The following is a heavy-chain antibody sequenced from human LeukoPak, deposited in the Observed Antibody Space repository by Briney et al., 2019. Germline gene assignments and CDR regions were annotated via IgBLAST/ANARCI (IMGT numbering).Heavy chain of an antibody. V-gene: IGHV4-39*01. CDR2: IYYTGST. J-gene: IGHJ4*02. D-gene: IGHD3-16*01. CDR1: GSSITSVSHY. Sequence: SETLSLTCTISGSSITSVSHYWGWIRQPPGKGLELIGDIYYTGSTYYSPSLRSRVTMSVHTSENQFSLRLNSVTAVDTAVYYCARRWGNIVGVTYEYWGQGTLVTVSS. CDR3: ARRWGNIVGVTYEY.